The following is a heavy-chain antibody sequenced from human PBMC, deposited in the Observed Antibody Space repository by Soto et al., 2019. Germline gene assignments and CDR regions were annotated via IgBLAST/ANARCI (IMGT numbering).Heavy chain of an antibody. CDR1: GFTVSSNY. CDR2: IYSGGST. Sequence: GGSLRLSCAASGFTVSSNYMSWVRQAPGKGLEWVSVIYSGGSTYYADSVKGRFTISRDNSKNTLYLQMNSLRAEDTAVYYCARMCSGGSCYRGRGYYYYGMDVWGQGTTVTVSS. J-gene: IGHJ6*02. CDR3: ARMCSGGSCYRGRGYYYYGMDV. D-gene: IGHD2-15*01. V-gene: IGHV3-53*01.